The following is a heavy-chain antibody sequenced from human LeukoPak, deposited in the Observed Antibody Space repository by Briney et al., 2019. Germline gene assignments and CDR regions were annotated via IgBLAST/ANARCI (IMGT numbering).Heavy chain of an antibody. D-gene: IGHD3-3*01. CDR3: ARSPYYDFWSGYYGSWFDP. V-gene: IGHV5-51*01. Sequence: GESLKISCKGSGYSFTSYWISWVRQMPGKGLEWMGIIYPGDSDTRYSPSFQGQVTISADKSISTAYLQWSSLKASDTAMYYCARSPYYDFWSGYYGSWFDPWGQGTLVTVSS. CDR1: GYSFTSYW. J-gene: IGHJ5*02. CDR2: IYPGDSDT.